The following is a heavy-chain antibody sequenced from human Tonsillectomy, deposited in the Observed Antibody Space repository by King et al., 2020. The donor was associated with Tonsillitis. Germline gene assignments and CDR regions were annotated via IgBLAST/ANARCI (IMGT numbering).Heavy chain of an antibody. V-gene: IGHV3-13*04. CDR1: GXXFSSYD. Sequence: VQLVESGGGLVQPGGSLRLSCAASGXXFSSYDMHWVRQDTGKGLEWVSAIGTAGDXYYPGSVKGRFTISRENAKNSLYLQMNSLRAGDTAVYYCARAFGWSGSLPLYYFDYWGQGTLVTVSS. J-gene: IGHJ4*02. D-gene: IGHD3-3*01. CDR2: IGTAGDX. CDR3: ARAFGWSGSLPLYYFDY.